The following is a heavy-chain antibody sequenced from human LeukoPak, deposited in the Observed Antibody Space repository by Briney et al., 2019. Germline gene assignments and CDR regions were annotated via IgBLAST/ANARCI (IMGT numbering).Heavy chain of an antibody. CDR1: GFTLRSYE. Sequence: GGSLRLSCASSGFTLRSYEINWVRQAPGKGLEWVSSISSSGSTIYYADSVKGRFTISRDNAKNSLYLQMNSLRAEDTAVYYCARVETSGFYPWGQGTLVTVSS. CDR3: ARVETSGFYP. CDR2: ISSSGSTI. V-gene: IGHV3-48*03. J-gene: IGHJ5*02. D-gene: IGHD2-15*01.